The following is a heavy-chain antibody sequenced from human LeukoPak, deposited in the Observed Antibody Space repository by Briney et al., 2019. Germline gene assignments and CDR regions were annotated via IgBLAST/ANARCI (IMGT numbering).Heavy chain of an antibody. J-gene: IGHJ5*02. CDR2: IYTSGST. D-gene: IGHD3-10*01. Sequence: PSETLSLTCTVSGGSISSYYWSWIRQPAGKGLEWIGRIYTSGSTNYNPSLKSRVTMSVDTSKNQFSLKLSSVTAADTAVYYCARGRYYYGPYWFDPWGQGTLVTVSS. V-gene: IGHV4-4*07. CDR1: GGSISSYY. CDR3: ARGRYYYGPYWFDP.